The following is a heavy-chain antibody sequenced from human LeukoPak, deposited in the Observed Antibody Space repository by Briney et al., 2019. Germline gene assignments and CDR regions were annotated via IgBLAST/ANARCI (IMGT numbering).Heavy chain of an antibody. Sequence: GSLRLSCAASGFTFSNYNMNWVRQSPGKGLEWIGSIYYSGSTYYNPSLKSRLTISVDTSKNQFSLKLSSVTAADTAVYYCARHSPAFDYWGQGTLVTVSS. CDR1: GFTFSNYN. J-gene: IGHJ4*02. CDR2: IYYSGST. V-gene: IGHV4-39*01. CDR3: ARHSPAFDY.